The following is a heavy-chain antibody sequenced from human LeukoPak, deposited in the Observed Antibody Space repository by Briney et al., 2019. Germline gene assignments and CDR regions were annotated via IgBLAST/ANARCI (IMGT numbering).Heavy chain of an antibody. V-gene: IGHV1-8*01. J-gene: IGHJ5*02. D-gene: IGHD3-3*01. CDR1: GYTFTSYD. Sequence: ASVKVSCKASGYTFTSYDINWVRQAPGQGLEWVGWMNPNSGNTGYAQKFQGRVTMTRNTSISTAYMELSSLRSEDTAVYYCARDRRVYDFWSGLPNWFDPWGQGTLVTVSS. CDR2: MNPNSGNT. CDR3: ARDRRVYDFWSGLPNWFDP.